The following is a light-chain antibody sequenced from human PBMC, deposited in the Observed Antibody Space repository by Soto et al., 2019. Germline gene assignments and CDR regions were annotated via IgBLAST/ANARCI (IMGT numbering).Light chain of an antibody. CDR3: QQTCRIPPT. V-gene: IGKV1-39*01. CDR2: AAS. J-gene: IGKJ5*01. CDR1: QSINSY. Sequence: DIKMTQSQSSLSASIGKGVAITCRASQSINSYLNWYQQKPGKAPNLLIYAASSLQSGVPPRFSGSGSGTGFTLTISSLQPEDFAFYYCQQTCRIPPTFGQGTRLEIK.